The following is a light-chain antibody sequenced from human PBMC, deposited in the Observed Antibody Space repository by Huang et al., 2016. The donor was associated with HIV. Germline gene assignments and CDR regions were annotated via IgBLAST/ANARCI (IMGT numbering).Light chain of an antibody. CDR1: HSISSL. CDR3: QQYSTYSWT. Sequence: DIQMTQSPSTLSASVGDRVTITCRASHSISSLLAWYQQKPGKAPNLLIYKSSNLKTGAPSRFSGRGSGTEFTLTISSLQPDDFATYFCQQYSTYSWTFGQGTKVEL. J-gene: IGKJ1*01. CDR2: KSS. V-gene: IGKV1-5*03.